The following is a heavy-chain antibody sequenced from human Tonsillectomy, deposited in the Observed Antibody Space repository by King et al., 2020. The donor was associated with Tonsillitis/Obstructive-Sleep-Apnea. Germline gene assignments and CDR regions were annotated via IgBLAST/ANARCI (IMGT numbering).Heavy chain of an antibody. CDR1: GGSFNAYY. Sequence: VQLQQWGAGLLKPSETLSLTCVVSGGSFNAYYWSWIRQPPGKGLEWIGEINNSGGTNYNPSLKNRDTISVDRSKNQFSLKLTSMTATDTAVYYCAIRGSGTDHHELDSWGQGTLVIVSS. V-gene: IGHV4-34*01. CDR3: AIRGSGTDHHELDS. J-gene: IGHJ5*01. D-gene: IGHD3-10*01. CDR2: INNSGGT.